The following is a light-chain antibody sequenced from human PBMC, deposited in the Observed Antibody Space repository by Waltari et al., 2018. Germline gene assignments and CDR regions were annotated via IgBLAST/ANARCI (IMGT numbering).Light chain of an antibody. CDR1: QDIASA. V-gene: IGKV1-13*02. J-gene: IGKJ5*01. CDR2: DAS. CDR3: QHFKTYPIT. Sequence: AIQLTQSPSSLSASVGHRITITCRASQDIASALAWYVQKPGKAPQLLIYDASTLESGVPSRFSGSGSGTDFTLTISSLQPEDFATYHCQHFKTYPITFGQATRLEIK.